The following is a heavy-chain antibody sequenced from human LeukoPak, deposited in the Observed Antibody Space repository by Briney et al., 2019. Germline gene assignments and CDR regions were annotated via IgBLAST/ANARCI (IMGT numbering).Heavy chain of an antibody. CDR2: LNPQSGNT. J-gene: IGHJ4*02. V-gene: IGHV1-8*01. CDR3: ARGPWFRTLPGYCADGVCNPGY. Sequence: GASVKVSCKAFEYTFITYDIIWVRQAAGQGLEWMGWLNPQSGNTGFTTKFQGRVTLTMHNSISTAYMELRSLRFDDTAVYYCARGPWFRTLPGYCADGVCNPGYWGQGTLVTVSS. CDR1: EYTFITYD. D-gene: IGHD2-8*01.